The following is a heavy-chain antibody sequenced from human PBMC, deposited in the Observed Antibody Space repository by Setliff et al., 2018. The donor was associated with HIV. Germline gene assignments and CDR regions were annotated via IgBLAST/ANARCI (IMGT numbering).Heavy chain of an antibody. D-gene: IGHD7-27*01. CDR3: ASPYENNSGPDY. CDR2: INPNNGDT. Sequence: ASVKVSCKPSGFTFTGYYLHWVRQAPGQGLEWMGWINPNNGDTNYEQRFRGRVTMTRDTSITTVYMVLNRLTPGDTAVYYCASPYENNSGPDYWGQGTPVTVS. J-gene: IGHJ4*02. V-gene: IGHV1-2*02. CDR1: GFTFTGYY.